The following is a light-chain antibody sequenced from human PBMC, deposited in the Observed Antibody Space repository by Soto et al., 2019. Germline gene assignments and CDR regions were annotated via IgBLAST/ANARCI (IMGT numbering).Light chain of an antibody. CDR2: DDS. Sequence: SYELTQPPSVSVAPGQTARITCGGNNIGSKSVHWYQQKPGQAPVLVVYDDSDRPSKIPERFSGSSSRNTATLTISRVEAGDEAGYYCQVWDSSSDHYVFGTGTKVTVL. CDR1: NIGSKS. V-gene: IGLV3-21*02. CDR3: QVWDSSSDHYV. J-gene: IGLJ1*01.